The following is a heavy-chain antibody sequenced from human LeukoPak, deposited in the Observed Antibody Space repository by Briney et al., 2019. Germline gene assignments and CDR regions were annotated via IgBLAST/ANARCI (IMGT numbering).Heavy chain of an antibody. Sequence: PSETLSLTCTVSGGSISSYYWSWIRQPPGKGLEWIGYIYYSGSTNYNPSLKSRVTISVDTSKNQFSLKLSSVTAADTAVYYCARVRRFFIAAALGYWGQGTLVTVSS. CDR3: ARVRRFFIAAALGY. J-gene: IGHJ4*02. V-gene: IGHV4-59*01. CDR1: GGSISSYY. D-gene: IGHD6-13*01. CDR2: IYYSGST.